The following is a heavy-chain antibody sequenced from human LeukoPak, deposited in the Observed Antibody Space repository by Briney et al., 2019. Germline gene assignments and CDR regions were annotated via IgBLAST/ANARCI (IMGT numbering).Heavy chain of an antibody. CDR2: IHTSGST. V-gene: IGHV4-4*07. J-gene: IGHJ4*02. CDR3: ARLAVAGTRVDY. D-gene: IGHD6-19*01. Sequence: PSETLSLTCTVSGGSISSYYWNWIRQPAGKGLEWIGRIHTSGSTNYNPSLKSRVTMSVDTSKNKFSLKLSSVTAADTAVYYCARLAVAGTRVDYWGQGTLVTVSS. CDR1: GGSISSYY.